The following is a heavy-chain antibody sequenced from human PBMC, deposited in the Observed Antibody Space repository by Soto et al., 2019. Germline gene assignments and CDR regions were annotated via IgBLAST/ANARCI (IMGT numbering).Heavy chain of an antibody. CDR2: IYYSGSN. Sequence: SETLSLTCTVSGGSISSSSYYWGWIRQPPGKGLEWIGSIYYSGSNYYNPSLKSRVTISVDTSKNQFSLKLTSVTAADTAVYYCARLGDFGVVIAAFDYWGQGTLVTVSS. CDR1: GGSISSSSYY. V-gene: IGHV4-39*01. D-gene: IGHD3-3*01. CDR3: ARLGDFGVVIAAFDY. J-gene: IGHJ4*02.